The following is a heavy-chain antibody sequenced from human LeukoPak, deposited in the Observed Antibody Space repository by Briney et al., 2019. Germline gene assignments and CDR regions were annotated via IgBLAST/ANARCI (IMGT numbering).Heavy chain of an antibody. CDR1: GGSISSYY. J-gene: IGHJ4*02. V-gene: IGHV4-4*07. Sequence: SETLSLTCTVSGGSISSYYWSWIRQPAGKGLEWIGRMYTSGSTNYNPSLKSRVTISVDTSKNQFSLKLSSVTGADTAVYYCARDRGLYGGFDYWGQGTLVTVSS. D-gene: IGHD3-10*01. CDR3: ARDRGLYGGFDY. CDR2: MYTSGST.